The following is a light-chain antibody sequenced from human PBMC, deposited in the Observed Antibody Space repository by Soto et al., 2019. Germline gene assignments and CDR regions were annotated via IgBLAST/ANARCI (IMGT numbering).Light chain of an antibody. CDR2: KVS. Sequence: DVVVTQSPLSLPVTLGQAASISCRSSQSLVHRDGNTYLSWFRQRPGQSPRRLIYKVSNREAGVPDRVSGSGSGTDFTLKISRVEAEDVGLYDCMQGSHWPPITFGQGTRLEIK. J-gene: IGKJ5*01. V-gene: IGKV2-30*02. CDR3: MQGSHWPPIT. CDR1: QSLVHRDGNTY.